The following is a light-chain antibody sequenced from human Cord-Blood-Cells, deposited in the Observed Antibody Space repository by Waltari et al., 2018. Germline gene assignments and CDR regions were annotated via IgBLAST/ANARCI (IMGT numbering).Light chain of an antibody. CDR1: SSDVGGYNY. Sequence: QSALTQPASVSGSPGQSITISCTGTSSDVGGYNYVPWYQQHPGKAPKLMIYDVSNRPSGVSNRFSGSKSGNTASLTISGLQAEDEADYYCSSYTSSNYVFGTGTKVTVL. CDR3: SSYTSSNYV. CDR2: DVS. V-gene: IGLV2-14*01. J-gene: IGLJ1*01.